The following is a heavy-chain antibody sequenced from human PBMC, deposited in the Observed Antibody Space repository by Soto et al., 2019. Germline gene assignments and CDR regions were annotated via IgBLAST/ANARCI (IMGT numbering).Heavy chain of an antibody. J-gene: IGHJ4*02. D-gene: IGHD6-19*01. CDR1: GYAFTGYY. CDR3: ARHSHSSGWIFDD. Sequence: ASVKVSCKASGYAFTGYYMHWVRQAPGQGLEWMGWINPNSGGTNYAQKFQGWVTMTRDTSISTAYMELSRLRSDDTAVYYCARHSHSSGWIFDDWGQGTLVTVSS. CDR2: INPNSGGT. V-gene: IGHV1-2*04.